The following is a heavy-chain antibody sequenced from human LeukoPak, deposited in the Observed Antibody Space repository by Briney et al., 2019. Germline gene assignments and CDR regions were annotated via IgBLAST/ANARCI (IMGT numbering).Heavy chain of an antibody. CDR3: ARDFEGVHRTTNSYTYYYYMDV. CDR2: IYGGST. CDR1: GFTVSDNY. V-gene: IGHV3-53*01. D-gene: IGHD2/OR15-2a*01. Sequence: GGSLRLSCAASGFTVSDNYMTWVRQAPGKGLEWVSIIYGGSTYYADSVKGRFTISRDNSKNTVYLQINSLRAEDTAVYYCARDFEGVHRTTNSYTYYYYMDVWGKGTTVIVSS. J-gene: IGHJ6*03.